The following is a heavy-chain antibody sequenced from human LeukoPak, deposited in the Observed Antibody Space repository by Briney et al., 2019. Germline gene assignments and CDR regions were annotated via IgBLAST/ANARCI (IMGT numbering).Heavy chain of an antibody. CDR2: IWYDGSNK. CDR1: GFTFSSYG. D-gene: IGHD3-22*01. Sequence: GRPLRPSCAASGFTFSSYGMHWVRQAPGKGLEWVAVIWYDGSNKYYADSVKGRFTISRDNSKNTLYLQMNSLRAEDTAVYYCARDRIRGYDSPPLFDPWGQGTLVTVSS. J-gene: IGHJ5*02. CDR3: ARDRIRGYDSPPLFDP. V-gene: IGHV3-33*01.